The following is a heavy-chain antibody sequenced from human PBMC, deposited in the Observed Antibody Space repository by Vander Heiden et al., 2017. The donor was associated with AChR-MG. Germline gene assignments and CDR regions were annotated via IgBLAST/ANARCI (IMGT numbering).Heavy chain of an antibody. V-gene: IGHV4-38-2*02. D-gene: IGHD2-2*01. CDR1: GYSISSGYS. Sequence: QVQLQESGPGLVKPSETLSLTCAVSGYSISSGYSWGWIRQPPGKGLEWIGSIYQSGSTYYNPSLKSRVTISVDTSKNQFSLKLSSVTAADTAVYYCARDVIVVVPAATGDWFDPWGQGTLVTVSS. CDR3: ARDVIVVVPAATGDWFDP. J-gene: IGHJ5*02. CDR2: IYQSGST.